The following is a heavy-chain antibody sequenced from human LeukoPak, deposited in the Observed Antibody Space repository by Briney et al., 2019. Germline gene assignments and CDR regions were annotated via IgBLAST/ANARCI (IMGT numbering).Heavy chain of an antibody. J-gene: IGHJ4*02. CDR1: GYTFTSYG. V-gene: IGHV1-18*01. CDR2: ISAHNGNT. Sequence: ASVKVSCKASGYTFTSYGISWVRQAPGQGLEWMGWISAHNGNTNYAQKLQGGVTMTTDTSTSTAYMELRSLRSDDTAVYYCARLLVRGVIIVNFRDYWGQGTLVTVSS. D-gene: IGHD3-10*01. CDR3: ARLLVRGVIIVNFRDY.